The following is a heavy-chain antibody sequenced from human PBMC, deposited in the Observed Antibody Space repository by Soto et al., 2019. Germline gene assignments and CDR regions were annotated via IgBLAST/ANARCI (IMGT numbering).Heavy chain of an antibody. D-gene: IGHD1-26*01. CDR1: GFSCRDYD. V-gene: IGHV3-13*05. CDR2: IGAADDP. Sequence: EVQLVESGGGSVQPGESLRLSCAASGFSCRDYDMHWVRQRKGNGLEWVSGIGAADDPYYRGSVKGRFSVSRDNAQISLFLQMNNLRVDATAVYFCARAYLGRMPRRADYYYAMDVWGRGMTGTVSS. CDR3: ARAYLGRMPRRADYYYAMDV. J-gene: IGHJ6*02.